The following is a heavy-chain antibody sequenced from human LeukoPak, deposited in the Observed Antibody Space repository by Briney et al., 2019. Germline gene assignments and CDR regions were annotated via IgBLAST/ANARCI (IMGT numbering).Heavy chain of an antibody. CDR3: AREGGERLYFDY. Sequence: GGSLRLSCAASGFTLSSYAMHWVRQAPGKGLEWVAVMAYDGRNKNYADSVKGRFTISRDNSKNTLYLQMNSLRAEDTAVYYCAREGGERLYFDYWGQGTLVTVSS. J-gene: IGHJ4*02. CDR1: GFTLSSYA. V-gene: IGHV3-30*04. D-gene: IGHD3-16*01. CDR2: MAYDGRNK.